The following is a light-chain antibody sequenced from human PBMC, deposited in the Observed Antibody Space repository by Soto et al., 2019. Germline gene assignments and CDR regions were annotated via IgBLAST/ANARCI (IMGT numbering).Light chain of an antibody. CDR2: DAS. CDR1: QSVSSY. J-gene: IGKJ5*01. V-gene: IGKV3-11*01. Sequence: EIVLTQSPATLSLSPGERATLSCRASQSVSSYLAWYQQKPGQAPRLLIYDASNRATGIPARFSGSGSGTDFTLTISSLEPEDFAVYYCQQSSNWHPGPTFGQGTRLEIK. CDR3: QQSSNWHPGPT.